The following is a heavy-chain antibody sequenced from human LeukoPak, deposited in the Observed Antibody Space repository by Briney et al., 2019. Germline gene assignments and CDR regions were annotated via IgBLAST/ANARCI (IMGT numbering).Heavy chain of an antibody. CDR1: GGSISSGSYY. D-gene: IGHD4-17*01. J-gene: IGHJ4*02. CDR2: IYTSGST. V-gene: IGHV4-61*02. Sequence: PSQTLSLTCTVSGGSISSGSYYWSWIRQPAGKGLEWIGRIYTSGSTNYNPSLKSRVTISVDTSKNQFSLKLSSVTAADTGVYYCARWVGYGDYFDYWGQGTLVTVSS. CDR3: ARWVGYGDYFDY.